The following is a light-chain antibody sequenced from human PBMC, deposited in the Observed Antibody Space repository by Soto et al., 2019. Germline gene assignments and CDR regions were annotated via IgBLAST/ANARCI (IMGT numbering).Light chain of an antibody. CDR3: QQYNSYSPYT. CDR1: PSISSW. V-gene: IGKV1-5*01. J-gene: IGKJ2*01. CDR2: DAS. Sequence: DIQMTQSPSTLSASVGDRVTITCRASPSISSWLAWYQQKPGKAPKLLIDDASSLESGVPSRFSGSGSGTEFTLTISSLQPDDFATYYCQQYNSYSPYTFGQGTKLEIK.